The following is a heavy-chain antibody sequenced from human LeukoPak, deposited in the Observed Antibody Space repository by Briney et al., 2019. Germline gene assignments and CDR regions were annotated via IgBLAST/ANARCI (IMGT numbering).Heavy chain of an antibody. CDR2: ISSSSSYI. Sequence: GGSLRLSCAASGFTFSSYSMNWVRQAPGKGLEWVSSISSSSSYIYYADSVKGRFTISRDNAKNSLYLQMNSLRAEDTAVYYCARDAHHVAALGYWGQGTLVTVSS. CDR1: GFTFSSYS. D-gene: IGHD6-6*01. V-gene: IGHV3-21*01. CDR3: ARDAHHVAALGY. J-gene: IGHJ4*02.